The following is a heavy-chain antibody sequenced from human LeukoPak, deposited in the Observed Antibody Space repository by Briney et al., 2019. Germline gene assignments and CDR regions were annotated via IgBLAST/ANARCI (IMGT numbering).Heavy chain of an antibody. Sequence: GGSLRLSCAASGFTFSSYEMNWVRQAPGKGLEWVSTIGGTGVRTYYADSVKGRFTISRDNSKNTLYLQINSLRAEDTAVYFCAKDRLGGPYFFHYWGQGTLVTVSS. CDR1: GFTFSSYE. CDR2: IGGTGVRT. V-gene: IGHV3-23*01. J-gene: IGHJ4*02. D-gene: IGHD3-16*01. CDR3: AKDRLGGPYFFHY.